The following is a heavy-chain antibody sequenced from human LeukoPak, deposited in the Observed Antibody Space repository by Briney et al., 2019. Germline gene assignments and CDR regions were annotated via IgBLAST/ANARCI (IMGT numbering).Heavy chain of an antibody. V-gene: IGHV4-59*01. J-gene: IGHJ4*02. D-gene: IGHD6-13*01. CDR1: GGSISSYY. CDR3: ARTGNSSSWYGHVDY. Sequence: SETLSLTCTVSGGSISSYYWSWIRQPPGKGLEWIGYIYYSGSTNYNPSLKSRVTISVDTSKNQFSLKLSSVTAADTAVYYCARTGNSSSWYGHVDYWGQGTLVTVSS. CDR2: IYYSGST.